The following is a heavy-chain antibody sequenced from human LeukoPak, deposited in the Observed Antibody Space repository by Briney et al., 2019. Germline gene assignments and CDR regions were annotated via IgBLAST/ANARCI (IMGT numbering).Heavy chain of an antibody. CDR3: ARRPYGSGSYPTDY. V-gene: IGHV1-2*02. J-gene: IGHJ4*02. Sequence: ASVKVSCKASGYTFTGYYMHWVRQAPGQGLEWMGWINPNSGGTNYAQKFQGRVTMTRNTSISTAYMELSSLRSEDTAVYYCARRPYGSGSYPTDYWGQGTLVTVSS. CDR1: GYTFTGYY. D-gene: IGHD3-10*01. CDR2: INPNSGGT.